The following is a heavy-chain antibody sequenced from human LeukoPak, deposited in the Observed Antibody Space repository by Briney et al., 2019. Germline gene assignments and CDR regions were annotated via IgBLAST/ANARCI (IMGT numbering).Heavy chain of an antibody. J-gene: IGHJ3*02. CDR3: ARSGRDGYNWDAFDI. CDR1: GFTFSSCE. CDR2: ISGSGNTI. Sequence: PGGSLRLSCAASGFTFSSCEMNWVRQAPGKGLEWVSYISGSGNTIDYADSVKGRFTISRDNAKNSLHLQMNSLRAEDTAVYYCARSGRDGYNWDAFDIWGQGTMVTISS. V-gene: IGHV3-48*03. D-gene: IGHD5-24*01.